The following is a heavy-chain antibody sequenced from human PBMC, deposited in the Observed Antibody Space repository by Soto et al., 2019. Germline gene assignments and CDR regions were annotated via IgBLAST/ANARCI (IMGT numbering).Heavy chain of an antibody. CDR2: IYYSGST. D-gene: IGHD3-22*01. CDR3: ARLVVLQSTLFDY. Sequence: QLQLQESGPGLVKPSETLSLTCTVSGGSISSSSYYWGWIRQPPGKGLEWIGSIYYSGSTYYNPSLKSRVTISVDTSKNQFSLKLSSVTAADTAVYCCARLVVLQSTLFDYWGQGTLVTVSS. CDR1: GGSISSSSYY. J-gene: IGHJ4*02. V-gene: IGHV4-39*01.